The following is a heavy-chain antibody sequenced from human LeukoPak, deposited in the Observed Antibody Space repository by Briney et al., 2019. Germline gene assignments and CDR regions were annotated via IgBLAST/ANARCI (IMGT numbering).Heavy chain of an antibody. CDR1: GFTFSNAW. V-gene: IGHV3-15*05. CDR3: TTVGVATSGFFGP. J-gene: IGHJ5*02. Sequence: GGSLRLSCAASGFTFSNAWMTWVRQAPGKGQEWVGRIKNKPDGGTTDYAAPVKGRFTISRDDSINTLYLQMNSLKTEDTAFYYCTTVGVATSGFFGPWGQGTLVTVSS. CDR2: IKNKPDGGTT. D-gene: IGHD5-12*01.